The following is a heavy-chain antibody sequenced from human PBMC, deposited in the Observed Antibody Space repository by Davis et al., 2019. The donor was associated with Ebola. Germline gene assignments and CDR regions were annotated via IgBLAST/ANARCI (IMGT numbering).Heavy chain of an antibody. CDR2: FYYTGST. Sequence: MPSETLSLTCTVSGDSISSSYWSWIRQPPGKGLEWIGYFYYTGSTNYSPSLKSRVTISVDTSKNQFSLKLSSVTAADTAVYYCARVTLGATDYWGQGTLVTVSS. J-gene: IGHJ4*02. CDR3: ARVTLGATDY. CDR1: GDSISSSY. D-gene: IGHD1-26*01. V-gene: IGHV4-59*01.